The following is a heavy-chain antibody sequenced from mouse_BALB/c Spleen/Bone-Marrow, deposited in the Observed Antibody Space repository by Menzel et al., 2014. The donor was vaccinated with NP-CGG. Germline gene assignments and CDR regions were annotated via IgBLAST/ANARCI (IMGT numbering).Heavy chain of an antibody. D-gene: IGHD1-2*01. Sequence: VQLQESGAELVRPGTSVKVSCKASGYAFTNYLIEWVKQRPGQGLEWIGVINPGSGGTNYNEKFKGKATLTADKSSSTAYMQLSSLTSDDSAVYFCARGGDYGFMDYWGQGTSVTVPS. V-gene: IGHV1-54*01. CDR1: GYAFTNYL. J-gene: IGHJ4*01. CDR3: ARGGDYGFMDY. CDR2: INPGSGGT.